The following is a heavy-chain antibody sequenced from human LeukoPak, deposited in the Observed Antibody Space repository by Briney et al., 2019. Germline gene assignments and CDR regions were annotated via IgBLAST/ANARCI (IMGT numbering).Heavy chain of an antibody. D-gene: IGHD6-19*01. Sequence: GGSLRLSCAASGFTFSSYAMSGVRQAPGKGLEWVSAISGSGGSTYYADSVKGRFTISRDNSKNTLYLQMNSLRAEDTAVYYCAKRIAVAGGLDYWGQGTLVTVSS. CDR1: GFTFSSYA. CDR2: ISGSGGST. J-gene: IGHJ4*02. V-gene: IGHV3-23*01. CDR3: AKRIAVAGGLDY.